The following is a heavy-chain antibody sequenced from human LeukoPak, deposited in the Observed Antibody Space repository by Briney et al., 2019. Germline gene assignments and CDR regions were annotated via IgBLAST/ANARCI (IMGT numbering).Heavy chain of an antibody. CDR1: GYTFTSNY. CDR2: IYPRDGST. J-gene: IGHJ4*02. CDR3: ARGPELGSGDY. Sequence: ASVKVSCTASGYTFTSNYIHWVRQAPGQGLEWMGMIYPRDGSTSYAQKFQGRVTVTRDTSTSTVHMELSGLRSEDTAVYYCARGPELGSGDYWGQGTLVTVSS. D-gene: IGHD7-27*01. V-gene: IGHV1-46*01.